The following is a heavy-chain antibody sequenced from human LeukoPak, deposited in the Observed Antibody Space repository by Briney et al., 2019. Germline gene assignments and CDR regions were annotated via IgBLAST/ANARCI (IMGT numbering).Heavy chain of an antibody. CDR2: INHSGST. D-gene: IGHD5-18*01. V-gene: IGHV4-34*01. CDR3: ARGGYSYGYNWYFEL. J-gene: IGHJ2*01. Sequence: PSETLSLTCAVYGGSFSGYYWSWIRQPPGKGLEWIGEINHSGSTNYNPSLKSRVTISVDTSKNQFSLKLSSVTAADTAVYYCARGGYSYGYNWYFELWGRGTLVTVSS. CDR1: GGSFSGYY.